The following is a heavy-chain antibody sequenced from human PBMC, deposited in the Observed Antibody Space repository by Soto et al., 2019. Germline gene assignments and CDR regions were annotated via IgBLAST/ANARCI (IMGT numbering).Heavy chain of an antibody. J-gene: IGHJ4*02. Sequence: QVQLVESGGGVVQPGRSLRLSCAASGFTFSSYGMHWVRQAPGKGLEWVAVISYDGSNKYYADSVKGRFTISRDNSKNTLYLQMNSLRAEDTAVYYCAKEPFDYWGQGTLVTVSS. CDR3: AKEPFDY. CDR2: ISYDGSNK. V-gene: IGHV3-30*18. CDR1: GFTFSSYG.